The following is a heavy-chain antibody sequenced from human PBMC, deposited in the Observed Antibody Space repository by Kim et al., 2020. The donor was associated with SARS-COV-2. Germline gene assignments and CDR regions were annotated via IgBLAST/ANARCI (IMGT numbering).Heavy chain of an antibody. CDR2: IYYSGST. D-gene: IGHD3-10*01. V-gene: IGHV4-59*08. Sequence: SETLSLTCTVSGGSISSYYWSWIRQPPGKGLEWIGYIYYSGSTNYNPSLKSRVTISVDTSKNQFSLKLSSVTAADTAAYYCAASSRASYYYGSGSKYNW. CDR3: AASSRASYYYGSGSKYNW. J-gene: IGHJ5*01. CDR1: GGSISSYY.